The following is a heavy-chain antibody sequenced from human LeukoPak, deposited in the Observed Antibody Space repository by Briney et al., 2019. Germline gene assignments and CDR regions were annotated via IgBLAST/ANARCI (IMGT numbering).Heavy chain of an antibody. Sequence: SQTLSLTCTVSGGSISSGSYYWSWIRQPAGKGLEWIGRIYTSGSTNYNPSLKSRVTISVDTSKNQFSLKLSSVTAADTAVYYCARDFRVWDDSCSWSDPWGQGTLVTVSS. D-gene: IGHD3-22*01. CDR1: GGSISSGSYY. J-gene: IGHJ5*02. V-gene: IGHV4-61*02. CDR2: IYTSGST. CDR3: ARDFRVWDDSCSWSDP.